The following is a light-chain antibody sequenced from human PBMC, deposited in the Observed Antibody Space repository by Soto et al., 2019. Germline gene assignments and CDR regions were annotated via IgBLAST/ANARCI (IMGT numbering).Light chain of an antibody. V-gene: IGKV1-39*01. CDR2: AAS. CDR1: QSISSY. J-gene: IGKJ5*01. Sequence: DIQTTQSPSSLSASVGDRVTITCRASQSISSYLNWYQQKPGKAPKLLIYAASSLQSGVPSRFSGSGSGTDFTLTISRLEPEDFAVFFCQQYGTSEIIFGQGTRLEIK. CDR3: QQYGTSEII.